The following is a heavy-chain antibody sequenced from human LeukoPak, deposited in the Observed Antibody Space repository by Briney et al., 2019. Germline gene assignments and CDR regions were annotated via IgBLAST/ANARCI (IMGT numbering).Heavy chain of an antibody. CDR1: GFTFSNYW. CDR2: ITSDASST. J-gene: IGHJ3*02. Sequence: PGGSLRLFCAASGFTFSNYWMHCVRRAPGKGLVWVSRITSDASSTSYADSVKGRFTISRDNAKNTLYLRMNSLRAEDTAVYYCAREFEGQEAGAYGSGSYDVFDIWGQGTMVTVSS. D-gene: IGHD3-10*01. CDR3: AREFEGQEAGAYGSGSYDVFDI. V-gene: IGHV3-74*01.